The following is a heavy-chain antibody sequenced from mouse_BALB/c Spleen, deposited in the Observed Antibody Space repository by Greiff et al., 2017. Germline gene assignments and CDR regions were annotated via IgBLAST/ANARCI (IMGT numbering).Heavy chain of an antibody. CDR3: ASLYYGNYEDY. CDR1: GYTFTSYW. D-gene: IGHD2-1*01. Sequence: VQLHQPGAELVKPGASVKLSCKASGYTFTSYWMHWVKQRPGQGLEWIGEINPSNGRTNYNEKFKSKATLTVDKSSSTAYMQLSSLTSEDSAVYYCASLYYGNYEDYWGQGTAVTVAA. CDR2: INPSNGRT. V-gene: IGHV1S81*02. J-gene: IGHJ4*01.